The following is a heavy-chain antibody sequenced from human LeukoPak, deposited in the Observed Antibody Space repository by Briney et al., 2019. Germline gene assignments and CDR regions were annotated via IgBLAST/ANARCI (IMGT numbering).Heavy chain of an antibody. CDR2: ISGSGGST. Sequence: GGSLRLSCAASGFTFSSYAMSWVRQAPGKGLEWVSAISGSGGSTYYADSVKGRFTISRDNSKNTLYLQMNSLRAEDTAVYYCAKHPAAGHYYYYGMDVWGQGTTVTVSS. J-gene: IGHJ6*02. D-gene: IGHD6-13*01. CDR3: AKHPAAGHYYYYGMDV. V-gene: IGHV3-23*01. CDR1: GFTFSSYA.